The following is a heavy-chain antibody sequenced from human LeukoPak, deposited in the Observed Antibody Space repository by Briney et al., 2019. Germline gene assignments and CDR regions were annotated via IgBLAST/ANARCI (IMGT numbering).Heavy chain of an antibody. CDR2: ISSNGGSS. CDR3: ARGALELYYYGSGSYLYTYSFDY. Sequence: GGSLRLSCAASGFTFSSYAMHWVRQAPGKGLEYVSAISSNGGSSYYANSVKGRFTISRDNSKNTLYLQMGSLRAEDMAVYYCARGALELYYYGSGSYLYTYSFDYWGQGTLVTVSS. CDR1: GFTFSSYA. V-gene: IGHV3-64*01. D-gene: IGHD3-10*01. J-gene: IGHJ4*02.